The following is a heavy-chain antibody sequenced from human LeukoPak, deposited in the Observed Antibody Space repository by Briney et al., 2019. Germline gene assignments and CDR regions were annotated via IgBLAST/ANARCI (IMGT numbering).Heavy chain of an antibody. CDR3: AIANRYCSSTSCYENYYYYYMDV. V-gene: IGHV3-21*01. CDR1: GFTFSSYS. J-gene: IGHJ6*03. D-gene: IGHD2-2*01. CDR2: ISSSSSYI. Sequence: PGGSLRLSCAASGFTFSSYSMNWVRQAPGKGLEWVSSISSSSSYIYYADSVKGRFTISRDNAKNSLYLQMNSLRAEDTAVYYCAIANRYCSSTSCYENYYYYYMDVWGKGTTVTVSS.